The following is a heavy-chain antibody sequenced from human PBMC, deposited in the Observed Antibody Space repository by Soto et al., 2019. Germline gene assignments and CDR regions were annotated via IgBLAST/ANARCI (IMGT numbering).Heavy chain of an antibody. Sequence: EVQLVESGGGLVKPGGSLRLSCAASGFTFSSYSMNWVRQAPGKGLEWVSSISSSSSYIYYADSVKGRFTISRDNAKNSLYLQMNSMRAEDTSVYYCARDLGPYYYDSSGYYYAYGIDVWGQGTTVTVSS. CDR1: GFTFSSYS. CDR2: ISSSSSYI. D-gene: IGHD3-22*01. V-gene: IGHV3-21*01. J-gene: IGHJ6*02. CDR3: ARDLGPYYYDSSGYYYAYGIDV.